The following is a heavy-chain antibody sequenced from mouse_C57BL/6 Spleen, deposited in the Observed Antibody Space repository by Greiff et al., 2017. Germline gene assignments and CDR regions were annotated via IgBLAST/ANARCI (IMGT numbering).Heavy chain of an antibody. D-gene: IGHD2-5*01. CDR3: TSGYSNYAAMDY. V-gene: IGHV5-9-1*02. J-gene: IGHJ4*01. Sequence: EVTLVESGEGLVKPGGSLKLSCAASGFTFSSYAMSWVRQTPEKRLEWVAYISSGGDYIYYADTVKGRFTISRDNARNTLYLQMSSLKSEDTAMYYCTSGYSNYAAMDYWGQGTSVTVSS. CDR1: GFTFSSYA. CDR2: ISSGGDYI.